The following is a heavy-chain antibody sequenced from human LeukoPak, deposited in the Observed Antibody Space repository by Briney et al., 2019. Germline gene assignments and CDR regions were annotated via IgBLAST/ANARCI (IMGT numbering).Heavy chain of an antibody. CDR3: AREYPNTLYFDQ. V-gene: IGHV1-46*01. Sequence: ASVTVSCTASGHTFSNYYMHWVRQAPGQGLEWMGIIGPSGSTTYLQKFQGRVTMTRDTSTSSVYMELSSLRSDDTAVYYCAREYPNTLYFDQWGQGTLVSVYS. CDR1: GHTFSNYY. J-gene: IGHJ4*01. CDR2: IGPSGST. D-gene: IGHD1/OR15-1a*01.